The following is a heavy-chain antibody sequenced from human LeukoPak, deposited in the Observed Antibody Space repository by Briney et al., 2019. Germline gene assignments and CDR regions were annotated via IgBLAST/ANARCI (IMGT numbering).Heavy chain of an antibody. D-gene: IGHD3-10*01. V-gene: IGHV3-30*03. CDR1: GFPFSSYG. J-gene: IGHJ4*02. CDR3: ARATTMVRGVITSNDY. Sequence: GRSLKLSCAASGFPFSSYGMARVRQAPGKGLEWMAVISNDGTRKYYADSVKGRFTISRDNAKNSLYLQMNSLRAEDTAVYYCARATTMVRGVITSNDYWGQGTLVTVSS. CDR2: ISNDGTRK.